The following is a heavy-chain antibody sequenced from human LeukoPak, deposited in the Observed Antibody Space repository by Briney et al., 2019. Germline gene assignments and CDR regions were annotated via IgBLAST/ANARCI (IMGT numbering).Heavy chain of an antibody. D-gene: IGHD3-10*01. Sequence: LAGRSLRLSCTASGFTFSSYGMHWVRQAPGKGLEWVAVISYHGSNKYYGDSVKGRFTISRDNSKNTLYLQMNSLRAEDTAVYYCAKAGNYYGSGFDYWGQGTLVTVSS. CDR1: GFTFSSYG. CDR2: ISYHGSNK. V-gene: IGHV3-30*18. J-gene: IGHJ4*02. CDR3: AKAGNYYGSGFDY.